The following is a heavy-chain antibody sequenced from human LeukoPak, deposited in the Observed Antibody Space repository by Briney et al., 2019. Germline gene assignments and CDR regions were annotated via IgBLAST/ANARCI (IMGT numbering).Heavy chain of an antibody. V-gene: IGHV3-7*03. CDR3: AREMSYYNSGTYYNSFDY. D-gene: IGHD3-10*01. CDR1: GFTFSNYW. CDR2: IKQGGSEK. Sequence: GGSLRLSCAASGFTFSNYWMNWVRQAPGKGLEWVANIKQGGSEKYYVDSVKGRFTISRDNAKNSLYLQMNSLRAGDTAVYYCAREMSYYNSGTYYNSFDYWGQGSLVTVSS. J-gene: IGHJ4*02.